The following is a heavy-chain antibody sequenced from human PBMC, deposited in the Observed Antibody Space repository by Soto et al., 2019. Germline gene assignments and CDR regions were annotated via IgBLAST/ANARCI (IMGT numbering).Heavy chain of an antibody. CDR3: GNAGHSTSWYGLESDF. D-gene: IGHD6-13*01. J-gene: IGHJ4*02. CDR1: GFIFSDYA. CDR2: ISYGGDNK. V-gene: IGHV3-30*09. Sequence: QVLLVESGGGVVQPGASLRLSCAASGFIFSDYAMHWVRQSPGKGLEWVAVISYGGDNKYYADSVRGRFAISRDNLKNTLDLQMNSLSPEYTAVYHGGNAGHSTSWYGLESDFWGQGTLVTVSS.